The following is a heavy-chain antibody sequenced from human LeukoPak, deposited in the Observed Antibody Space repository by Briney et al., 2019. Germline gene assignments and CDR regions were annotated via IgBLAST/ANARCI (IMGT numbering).Heavy chain of an antibody. CDR3: AELGITMIGGV. CDR2: ISSSGSTI. D-gene: IGHD3-10*02. Sequence: GGSLRLSCAASGFTFSSYEMNWVRQAPGKGLEWVSYISSSGSTIYYADSVKGRFTISRDNAKNSLYLQMNSLRAEDTAVYYCAELGITMIGGVWGKGTTVTIAS. J-gene: IGHJ6*04. V-gene: IGHV3-48*03. CDR1: GFTFSSYE.